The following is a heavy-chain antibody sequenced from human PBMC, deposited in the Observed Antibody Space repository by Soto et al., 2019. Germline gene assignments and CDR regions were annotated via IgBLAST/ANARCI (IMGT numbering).Heavy chain of an antibody. V-gene: IGHV1-8*01. D-gene: IGHD2-15*01. CDR1: GYTFTSYD. CDR2: MNPNSGNT. CDR3: ARGLAVSGYCSGGSCPEFDY. Sequence: ASVKVSCKASGYTFTSYDINWVRQATGQGLEWMGWMNPNSGNTGYAQKFQGRVTMTRNTSISTAYMELSSLRSEDTAVYYCARGLAVSGYCSGGSCPEFDYWGQGTLVTVSS. J-gene: IGHJ4*02.